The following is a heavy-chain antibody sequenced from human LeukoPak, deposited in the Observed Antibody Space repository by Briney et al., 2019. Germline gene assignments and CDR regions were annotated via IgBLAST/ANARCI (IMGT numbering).Heavy chain of an antibody. CDR2: ISAYNGNT. J-gene: IGHJ5*02. CDR1: GYTFTSYG. CDR3: ARIVGAFGGGPDNWFDP. D-gene: IGHD1-26*01. V-gene: IGHV1-18*01. Sequence: GASVKVSCKASGYTFTSYGISWVRQATGQGLEWMGWISAYNGNTNYAQKLQGRVTMTTDTSTSTAYMELRSLRSDDTAVYYCARIVGAFGGGPDNWFDPWGQGTLVTVSS.